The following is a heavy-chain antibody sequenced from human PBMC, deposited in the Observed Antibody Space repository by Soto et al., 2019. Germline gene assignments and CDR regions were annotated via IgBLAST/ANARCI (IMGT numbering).Heavy chain of an antibody. D-gene: IGHD3-10*01. Sequence: GGSLRLSCAASGFTFSSYAMSWVRQAPGKGLEWVSAISGSGGSTYYADSVKGRFTISRDNSKNTLYLQMNSLRAEDTAVYYCAKLRNEGYYGSGSYSPFDYWGQGTLVTVSS. J-gene: IGHJ4*02. CDR1: GFTFSSYA. CDR3: AKLRNEGYYGSGSYSPFDY. V-gene: IGHV3-23*01. CDR2: ISGSGGST.